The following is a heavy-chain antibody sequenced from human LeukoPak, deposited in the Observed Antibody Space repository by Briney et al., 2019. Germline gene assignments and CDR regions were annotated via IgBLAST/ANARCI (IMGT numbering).Heavy chain of an antibody. D-gene: IGHD2-8*02. CDR1: GFTFSSYS. V-gene: IGHV3-21*01. CDR3: AGDIVRVTSFDY. Sequence: GGSLRLSCAASGFTFSSYSMNWVRQAPGKGLEWVSSISSSSSYIYYADSVKGRFTISRDNAKNSLYPQMNSLRAEDTAVYYCAGDIVRVTSFDYWGQGTLVTVSS. J-gene: IGHJ4*02. CDR2: ISSSSSYI.